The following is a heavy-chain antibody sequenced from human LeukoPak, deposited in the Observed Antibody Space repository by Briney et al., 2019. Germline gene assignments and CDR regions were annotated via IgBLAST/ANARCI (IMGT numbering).Heavy chain of an antibody. CDR1: GFTFSSYS. D-gene: IGHD3-16*02. Sequence: GGSLRLSCAASGFTFSSYSMDWVRQAPGKGLEWVSSISSSGSHMYYADSVKGRFTISRDNAKNSLYLQMNSLRAEDTAVYYCARLTFGGVIGFDYWGQGTLVTVSS. J-gene: IGHJ4*02. CDR3: ARLTFGGVIGFDY. CDR2: ISSSGSHM. V-gene: IGHV3-21*01.